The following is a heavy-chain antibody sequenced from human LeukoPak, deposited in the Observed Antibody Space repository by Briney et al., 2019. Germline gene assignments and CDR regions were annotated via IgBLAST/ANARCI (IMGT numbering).Heavy chain of an antibody. CDR1: GYSFTSYW. J-gene: IGHJ4*02. D-gene: IGHD5-18*01. Sequence: AGESPKISCKGSGYSFTSYWIGWVRQMPGKGLEWMGIIYPGDSDTRYSPSFQGQVTISADKSISTAYLQWSSLKASDTAMYYCARLRREGYSYGQNDYWGQGTLVTVSS. V-gene: IGHV5-51*01. CDR3: ARLRREGYSYGQNDY. CDR2: IYPGDSDT.